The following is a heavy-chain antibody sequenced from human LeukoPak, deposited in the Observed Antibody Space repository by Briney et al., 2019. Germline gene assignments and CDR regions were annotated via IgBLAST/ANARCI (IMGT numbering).Heavy chain of an antibody. CDR2: ISSSGSTM. J-gene: IGHJ4*02. V-gene: IGHV3-11*04. CDR1: GFTFSDCY. CDR3: ARDSGSYCDY. D-gene: IGHD1-26*01. Sequence: PGGSLKLSCAASGFTFSDCYMSWIRQAPGKGLEWVSYISSSGSTMYYADSVKGRFTISRDNAKNSLYLQMNSLRAEDTAVYYCARDSGSYCDYWGQGTLVTVSS.